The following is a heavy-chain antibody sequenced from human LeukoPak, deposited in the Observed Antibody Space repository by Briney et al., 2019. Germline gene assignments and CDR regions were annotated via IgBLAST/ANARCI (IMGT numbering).Heavy chain of an antibody. V-gene: IGHV1-69*13. Sequence: ASVKVSCKASGGTFSHHVLSWVRQAPGQGLEWMGGIIPILATTNYAQKFQGRVTITADESTNTAYMELSSLRSADTAIYYCARDSPRISDVWSWGQGTLVTVSP. CDR2: IIPILATT. D-gene: IGHD3-3*02. J-gene: IGHJ4*02. CDR3: ARDSPRISDVWS. CDR1: GGTFSHHV.